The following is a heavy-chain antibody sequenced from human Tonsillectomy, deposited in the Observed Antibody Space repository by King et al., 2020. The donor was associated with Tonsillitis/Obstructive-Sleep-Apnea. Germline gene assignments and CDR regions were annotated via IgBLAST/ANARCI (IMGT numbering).Heavy chain of an antibody. CDR1: GFSVSDNY. CDR3: ERDRLNNWFDP. V-gene: IGHV3-53*01. Sequence: VQLVESGGGLIQPGGSLRLSCAASGFSVSDNYMSWVRQAPGKGLDWVAVIYSGASGGNTYYADSVTGRFTISRDNSKNTLYLQMNSLRVEDTAVYYCERDRLNNWFDPWGQGTLVTVSS. D-gene: IGHD6-19*01. J-gene: IGHJ5*02. CDR2: IYSGASGGNT.